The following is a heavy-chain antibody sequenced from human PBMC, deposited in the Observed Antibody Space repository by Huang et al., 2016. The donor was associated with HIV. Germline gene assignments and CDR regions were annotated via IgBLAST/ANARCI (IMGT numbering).Heavy chain of an antibody. CDR1: DYTFTSYG. CDR3: GGSSGYWSFDY. V-gene: IGHV1-18*04. D-gene: IGHD3-22*01. Sequence: QVQLVQSGGEVKKPGASVKVSCKASDYTFTSYGISWVRQAPGQGLEWMGRISTNNGDTNYAQKFQGRVTMTTDTSTSTAYMELRSLRSDDTAVYYCGGSSGYWSFDYWGQGTLVTVSS. CDR2: ISTNNGDT. J-gene: IGHJ4*02.